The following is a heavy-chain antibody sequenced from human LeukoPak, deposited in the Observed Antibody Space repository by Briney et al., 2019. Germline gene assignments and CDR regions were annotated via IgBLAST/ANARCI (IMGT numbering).Heavy chain of an antibody. D-gene: IGHD4-17*01. CDR1: GGSFSGYY. CDR3: ARGIYDYGDSYYYYYYGMDV. J-gene: IGHJ6*04. Sequence: SETLSLTCAAYGGSFSGYYWSWIRQPPGKGLEWIGEINHSGSTNYNPSLKSRVTISVDTSKNQFSLKLSSVTAADTAVYYCARGIYDYGDSYYYYYYGMDVWGKGTTVTVSS. V-gene: IGHV4-34*01. CDR2: INHSGST.